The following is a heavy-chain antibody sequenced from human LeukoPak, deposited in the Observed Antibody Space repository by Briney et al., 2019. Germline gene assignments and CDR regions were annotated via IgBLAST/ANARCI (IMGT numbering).Heavy chain of an antibody. Sequence: GESLRLSCAASGFTLSTYVMKWVRQRPGEGLEWVSNISDSSGCTYSADCGMGRFTISRDNSKSTLYLQMNSLRAEDTAVYYCGRYYVMDVWGQGTSVTVSS. CDR2: ISDSSGCT. J-gene: IGHJ6*02. V-gene: IGHV3-23*01. CDR1: GFTLSTYV. CDR3: GRYYVMDV.